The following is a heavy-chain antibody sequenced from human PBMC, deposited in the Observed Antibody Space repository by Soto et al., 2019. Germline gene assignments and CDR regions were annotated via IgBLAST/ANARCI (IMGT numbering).Heavy chain of an antibody. J-gene: IGHJ2*01. D-gene: IGHD1-26*01. CDR2: IYYSGST. Sequence: QVQLQESGPGLVKPSQTLSLTCTVSGGSISSGDYYWSWIRQPPGKGLEWIGYIYYSGSTYYNPSLKGRXXIXVXXSKHQFSLKLSSVTAADTAVYYCSSGSYYHWYFDLWGRGTLVTVSS. CDR3: SSGSYYHWYFDL. CDR1: GGSISSGDYY. V-gene: IGHV4-30-4*01.